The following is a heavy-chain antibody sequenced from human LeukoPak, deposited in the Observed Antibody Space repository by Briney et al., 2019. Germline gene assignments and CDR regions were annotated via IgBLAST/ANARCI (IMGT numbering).Heavy chain of an antibody. CDR3: ARVFDSSGYYYYYYYMDV. D-gene: IGHD3-22*01. CDR1: GYTFTSYG. CDR2: ISAYNGNT. J-gene: IGHJ6*03. Sequence: GASVKVSCKASGYTFTSYGISWVRQAPGQGLEWMGRISAYNGNTNYAQKLQGRVTMTTDTSTSTAYMELRSLRSDDTAVYYCARVFDSSGYYYYYYYMDVWGKGTTVTVSS. V-gene: IGHV1-18*01.